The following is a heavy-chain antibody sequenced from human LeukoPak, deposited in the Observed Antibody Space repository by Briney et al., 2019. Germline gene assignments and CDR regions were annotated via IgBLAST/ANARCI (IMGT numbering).Heavy chain of an antibody. CDR2: ISSSGSTI. CDR3: ARGTMVTAIVRYFDY. J-gene: IGHJ4*02. Sequence: PGGSLRLSCAASGFTFSSYEMNWVRQAPGKGLEGVSYISSSGSTIYYADSVKGRFTISRDNAKNSLYLQMNSLRAEDTAVYYCARGTMVTAIVRYFDYWGQGTLVTVSS. V-gene: IGHV3-48*03. D-gene: IGHD2-21*02. CDR1: GFTFSSYE.